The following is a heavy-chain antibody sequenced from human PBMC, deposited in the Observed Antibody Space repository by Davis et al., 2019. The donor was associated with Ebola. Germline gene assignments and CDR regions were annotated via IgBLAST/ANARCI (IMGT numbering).Heavy chain of an antibody. J-gene: IGHJ4*02. D-gene: IGHD3-16*02. CDR3: TLSSQLVDY. CDR2: IRSKANSYAT. V-gene: IGHV3-73*01. Sequence: ESLKISCAASGFTFSGSAMHWVRQASGKGLEWVRRIRSKANSYATAYAASVKGRFTISRDDSKNTAYLQMNSLKTEDTAVYYCTLSSQLVDYWGQGTLVTVSS. CDR1: GFTFSGSA.